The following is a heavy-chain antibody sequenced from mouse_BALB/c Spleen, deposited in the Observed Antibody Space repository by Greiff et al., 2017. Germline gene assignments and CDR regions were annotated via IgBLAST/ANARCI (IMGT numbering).Heavy chain of an antibody. CDR1: GYSITSGYY. J-gene: IGHJ1*01. V-gene: IGHV3-6*02. CDR2: ISYDGSN. Sequence: VQLKQSGPGLVKPSQSLSLTCSVTGYSITSGYYWNWIRQFPGNKLEWMGYISYDGSNNYNPSLKNRISITRDTSKNRFFLKLNSVTTEDTATYYCAREDYWYFDVWGAGTTVTVSS. CDR3: AREDYWYFDV.